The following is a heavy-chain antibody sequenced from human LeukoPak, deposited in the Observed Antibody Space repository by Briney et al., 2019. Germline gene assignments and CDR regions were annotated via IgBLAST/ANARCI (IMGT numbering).Heavy chain of an antibody. CDR2: ISGSGGST. CDR1: GFTFSSYW. CDR3: AKDKAGARRHYFDY. J-gene: IGHJ4*02. V-gene: IGHV3-23*01. Sequence: GGSLRLSCAASGFTFSSYWMHWVRQAPGKGLEWVSAISGSGGSTYYADSVKGRFTISRDNSKNTLYLQMNSLRAEDTAVYYCAKDKAGARRHYFDYWGQGTLVTVSS. D-gene: IGHD1-26*01.